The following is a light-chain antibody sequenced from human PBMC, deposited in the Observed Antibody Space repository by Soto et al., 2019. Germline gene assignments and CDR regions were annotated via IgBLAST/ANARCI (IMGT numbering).Light chain of an antibody. V-gene: IGLV2-11*01. CDR2: DVS. J-gene: IGLJ1*01. CDR3: CSYAGSYTYV. CDR1: SSYVGGYNY. Sequence: QPVLTQPRSVSGAPGESVTIFCTGTSSYVGGYNYVSWYQQHPGKAPKLMIYDVSKRPSGVPDRFSGSKSGNTASLTISGLQAEDEADYYCCSYAGSYTYVFGTGTKVTVL.